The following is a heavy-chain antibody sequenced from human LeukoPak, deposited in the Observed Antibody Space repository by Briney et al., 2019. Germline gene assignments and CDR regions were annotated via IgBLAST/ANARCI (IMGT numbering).Heavy chain of an antibody. J-gene: IGHJ4*02. D-gene: IGHD3-16*02. CDR2: INHSGST. CDR1: GGSFSGYY. V-gene: IGHV4-34*01. CDR3: ARASYYDYVWGSYRRPHYFDY. Sequence: PSETLSLTCAVYGGSFSGYYWSWIRQPPGKGLEWIGEINHSGSTNYNPSLKSRVTISVDTSKNQFSLKLSSVTAADTAVYYCARASYYDYVWGSYRRPHYFDYWGQGTLVTVSS.